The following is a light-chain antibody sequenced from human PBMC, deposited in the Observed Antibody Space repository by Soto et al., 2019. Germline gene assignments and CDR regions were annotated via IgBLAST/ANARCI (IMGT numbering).Light chain of an antibody. Sequence: IVLTQSPATLSLSPGERATLSCRASQSVSSFLAWYQQKPGQAPRLLIYDASNRATGIPARFSGSGSATDFTLTISSLEPEDFAVYYCQQRSNWPLTFGGGTKVDIK. J-gene: IGKJ4*01. CDR2: DAS. V-gene: IGKV3-11*01. CDR1: QSVSSF. CDR3: QQRSNWPLT.